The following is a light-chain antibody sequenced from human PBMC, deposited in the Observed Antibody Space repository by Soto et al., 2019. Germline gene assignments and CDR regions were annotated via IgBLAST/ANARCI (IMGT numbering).Light chain of an antibody. CDR3: CSYTNTYTLI. Sequence: QSALTQPASVSGSPGQSITISCTGTSSDIGNYNYVSWYQQHPGKAPKVMIYEVHNRPSGVSNRFSGSKSGNTASLTISGLQAEDEADYYCCSYTNTYTLIFGGGTKVTVL. J-gene: IGLJ2*01. CDR2: EVH. V-gene: IGLV2-14*01. CDR1: SSDIGNYNY.